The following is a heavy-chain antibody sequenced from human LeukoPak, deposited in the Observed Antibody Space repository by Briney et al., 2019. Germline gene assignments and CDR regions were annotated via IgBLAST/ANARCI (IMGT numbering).Heavy chain of an antibody. Sequence: SETLSLTCTVSGGSISSYYWSWIRQPPGEGLEWIGYVYHTGSTKYNPSLKSRVTISVDTSKKQLSLKRSSVTAADTAVYYCARCGGDCYFDGFDIWGQGTMVIVSS. CDR2: VYHTGST. D-gene: IGHD2-21*02. J-gene: IGHJ3*02. CDR3: ARCGGDCYFDGFDI. V-gene: IGHV4-59*08. CDR1: GGSISSYY.